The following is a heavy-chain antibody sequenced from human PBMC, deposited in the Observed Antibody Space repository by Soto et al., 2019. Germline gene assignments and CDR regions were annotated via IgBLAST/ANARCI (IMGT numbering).Heavy chain of an antibody. CDR2: ISGSGGST. V-gene: IGHV3-23*01. D-gene: IGHD1-1*01. CDR3: AKVHPTTDSQGNPYYFDY. Sequence: PGGSLRLSCAASGFTFSSYAMSWVRQAPGKGLEWVSAISGSGGSTYYADSVKGRFTISRDNSKNTLYLQMNSLRAEGTAVYYCAKVHPTTDSQGNPYYFDYWGQGTLVTVSS. J-gene: IGHJ4*02. CDR1: GFTFSSYA.